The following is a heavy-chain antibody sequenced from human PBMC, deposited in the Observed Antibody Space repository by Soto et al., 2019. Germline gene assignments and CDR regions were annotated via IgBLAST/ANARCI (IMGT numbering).Heavy chain of an antibody. CDR1: GFTFSSYW. CDR2: INSDGSST. CDR3: ARGHETLTYYDFWSGYLARTDFDY. J-gene: IGHJ4*02. Sequence: GGSLRLSCAASGFTFSSYWMHWVRQAPGKGLVWVSRINSDGSSTSYADSVKGRFTISRDNARNTLYLQMNSLRAEDTAVYYYARGHETLTYYDFWSGYLARTDFDYWGQGT. V-gene: IGHV3-74*01. D-gene: IGHD3-3*01.